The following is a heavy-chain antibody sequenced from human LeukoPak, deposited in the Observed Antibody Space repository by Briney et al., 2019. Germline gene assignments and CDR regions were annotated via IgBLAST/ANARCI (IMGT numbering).Heavy chain of an antibody. J-gene: IGHJ4*02. CDR1: GYSFASYW. Sequence: RTGESLKISCKGSGYSFASYWIGWVRQMPGKGLEYMGIICPGDSDTRYSQSFQGQVTISADKSITTAYLQWSSLKASDTAMYYCARHTTVGGSLRFDYWGQGTLVSVSS. V-gene: IGHV5-51*01. D-gene: IGHD4-23*01. CDR3: ARHTTVGGSLRFDY. CDR2: ICPGDSDT.